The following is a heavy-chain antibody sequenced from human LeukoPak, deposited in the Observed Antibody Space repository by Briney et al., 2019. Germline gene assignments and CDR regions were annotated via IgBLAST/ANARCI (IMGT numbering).Heavy chain of an antibody. CDR3: ARVSAILGVVTGYFQY. Sequence: GASVKVSCKASGYTFTTYYIHWVRQAPGQGLEWMGRIDPSSGSTSYAQKLQGRVTITRDTATSTVYMELSRLTYEDTAVYYCARVSAILGVVTGYFQYWGQGTLVTVSS. CDR2: IDPSSGST. J-gene: IGHJ1*01. CDR1: GYTFTTYY. V-gene: IGHV1-46*04. D-gene: IGHD3-3*01.